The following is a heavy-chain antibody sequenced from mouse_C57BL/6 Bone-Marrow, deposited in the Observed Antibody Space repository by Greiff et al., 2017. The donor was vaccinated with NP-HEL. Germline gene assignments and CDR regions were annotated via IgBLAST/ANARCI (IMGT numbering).Heavy chain of an antibody. CDR1: GFTFSSYA. V-gene: IGHV5-4*01. CDR3: ARDTRWLPSFAY. J-gene: IGHJ3*01. D-gene: IGHD2-3*01. Sequence: EVKVVESGGGLVKPGGSLKLSCAASGFTFSSYAMSWVRQTPEKRLEWVATISDGGGYTYYPDNVKGRFTISRDNAKNNLYLQMSHLKSEDTAMYYCARDTRWLPSFAYWGKGTLVTVSA. CDR2: ISDGGGYT.